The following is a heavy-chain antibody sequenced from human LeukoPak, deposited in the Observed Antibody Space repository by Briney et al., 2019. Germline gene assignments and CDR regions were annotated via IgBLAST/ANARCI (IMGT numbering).Heavy chain of an antibody. D-gene: IGHD4-17*01. J-gene: IGHJ4*02. V-gene: IGHV4-34*01. CDR2: INHSGST. CDR1: GGSFSGYY. CDR3: AGGRTTVTTSDY. Sequence: SETLSLTCAVYGGSFSGYYWSWIRQPPGKGLEWIGEINHSGSTHYNPSLKSRVTISVDTSKNQFSLTLSSVTAADTAVYYCAGGRTTVTTSDYWGQGTLVTVSS.